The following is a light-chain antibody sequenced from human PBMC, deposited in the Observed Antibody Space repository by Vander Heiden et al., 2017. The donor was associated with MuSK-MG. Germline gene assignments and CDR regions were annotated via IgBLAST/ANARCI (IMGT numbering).Light chain of an antibody. V-gene: IGLV3-1*01. CDR2: KAS. Sequence: SYELTQPPPVSVSPGQTASLTCSGDQWGDHNASRSQSKAGHSPVPVGYKASKRSAVVPERFSGSNSWDTATPTIGGTQAMDEGDYYCQAWDSSTVVFGGGTKL. CDR3: QAWDSSTVV. J-gene: IGLJ2*01. CDR1: QWGDHN.